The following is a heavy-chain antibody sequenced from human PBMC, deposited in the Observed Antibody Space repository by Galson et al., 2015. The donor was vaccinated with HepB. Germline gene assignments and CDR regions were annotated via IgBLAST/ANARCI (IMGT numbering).Heavy chain of an antibody. CDR2: ISGSGGNT. V-gene: IGHV3-23*01. D-gene: IGHD1-26*01. CDR1: GFTLSSYA. J-gene: IGHJ4*02. CDR3: AKSQPRYSGSYYGSFDY. Sequence: SLRLSCAASGFTLSSYAMSWVRQAPGKGLEWVSGISGSGGNTYYADSVKGRFTISRDNSKNTLYLQMNSLRAEDTAVYYCAKSQPRYSGSYYGSFDYWGQGTLVTVSS.